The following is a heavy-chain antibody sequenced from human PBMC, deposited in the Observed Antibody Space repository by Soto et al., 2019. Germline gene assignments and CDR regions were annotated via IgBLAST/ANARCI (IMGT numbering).Heavy chain of an antibody. CDR3: ARGPSCGGDCYLFDY. CDR2: INPGGGRT. J-gene: IGHJ4*02. Sequence: AAVKVSCKASGYTFTSYDIHWVRQAPGQGLEWVAMINPGGGRTKNAQMFQGRVTLTRDTSTGTVDMELSSLTSADTAVYYCARGPSCGGDCYLFDYWGQGSLVTVS. V-gene: IGHV1-46*01. CDR1: GYTFTSYD. D-gene: IGHD2-21*02.